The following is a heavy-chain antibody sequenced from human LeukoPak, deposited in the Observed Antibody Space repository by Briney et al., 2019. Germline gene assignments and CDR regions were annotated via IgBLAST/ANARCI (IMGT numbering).Heavy chain of an antibody. CDR1: GSSISSDYY. V-gene: IGHV4-38-2*01. CDR2: MYHNGNT. J-gene: IGHJ4*02. D-gene: IGHD2-2*01. Sequence: KPSETLSLTCAVSGSSISSDYYWGWIQQPPGEGLERIGSMYHNGNTYHNPSLKSRVTIAVDTSKNQSSLKLNSVTAADTAVYYCGRQTPTILVIPAAPDYWGQGTLVTVSS. CDR3: GRQTPTILVIPAAPDY.